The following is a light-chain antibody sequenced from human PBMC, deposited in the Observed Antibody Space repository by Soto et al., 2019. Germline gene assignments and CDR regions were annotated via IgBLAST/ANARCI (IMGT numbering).Light chain of an antibody. J-gene: IGKJ2*01. V-gene: IGKV1-12*01. CDR2: AAS. Sequence: DIQMNQSPSSVSASVGDRVTITCRASQGINNWLAWYHQKPGKAPKLLIYAASSLHSGVPSRFSGSGSGTDFTLTISSLQTEDFATYYFQQSNSFPYTFGQGTKLAIK. CDR1: QGINNW. CDR3: QQSNSFPYT.